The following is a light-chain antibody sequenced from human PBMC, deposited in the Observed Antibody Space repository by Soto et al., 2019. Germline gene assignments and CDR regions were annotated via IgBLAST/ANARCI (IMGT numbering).Light chain of an antibody. V-gene: IGKV1-5*01. Sequence: DIQMTQSPSSMSASVGDRVTITCRASQSISSWLAWYQQKPGKAPKLLIYDASSLESGAPSRFSGSASGTEFTLTISSLHPDDFATYYCQQYNSYTFGQGTKVDIK. CDR3: QQYNSYT. CDR2: DAS. J-gene: IGKJ1*01. CDR1: QSISSW.